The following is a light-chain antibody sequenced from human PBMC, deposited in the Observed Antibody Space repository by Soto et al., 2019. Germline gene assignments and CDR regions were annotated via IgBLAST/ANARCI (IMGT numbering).Light chain of an antibody. J-gene: IGLJ2*01. CDR3: QSYDSSLTGV. CDR2: GNF. Sequence: QAVVTQPPSVSGAPGQRVTISCTGSRSNIGAGYDVHWYQQLPGTAPKLLIYGNFNRPSGVPDRFSGSKSGTSASLAITGLQAEDEADYYCQSYDSSLTGVFGGGTQLTVL. CDR1: RSNIGAGYD. V-gene: IGLV1-40*01.